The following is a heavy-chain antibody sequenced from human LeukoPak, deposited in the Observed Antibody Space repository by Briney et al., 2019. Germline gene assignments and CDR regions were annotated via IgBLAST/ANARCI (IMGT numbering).Heavy chain of an antibody. CDR3: ARTSGSSGLGYFDL. D-gene: IGHD6-13*01. CDR2: IYYSGST. J-gene: IGHJ2*01. Sequence: PSETLSLTCTVSGGSISSYYWSWIRQPPGKGLEWIGYIYYSGSTNYSPSLKSRLTISVDTSKNQFSLKLSSVTAADTAVYYCARTSGSSGLGYFDLWGRGTLVTVSS. CDR1: GGSISSYY. V-gene: IGHV4-59*01.